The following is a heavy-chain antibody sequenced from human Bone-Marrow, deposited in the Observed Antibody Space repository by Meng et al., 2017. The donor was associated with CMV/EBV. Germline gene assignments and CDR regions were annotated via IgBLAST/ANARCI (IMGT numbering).Heavy chain of an antibody. Sequence: GESLKISCSASGFIFGDHAMHWVRQAPGKGLEWVAVISYDGNTKYFADSVKGRFTIYRDNYRDTLFLQMNSLTTEDTGLYYCARHKYGDEYFLDYWGQGTRVTVSS. V-gene: IGHV3-30*01. CDR3: ARHKYGDEYFLDY. CDR1: GFIFGDHA. CDR2: ISYDGNTK. J-gene: IGHJ4*02. D-gene: IGHD4-17*01.